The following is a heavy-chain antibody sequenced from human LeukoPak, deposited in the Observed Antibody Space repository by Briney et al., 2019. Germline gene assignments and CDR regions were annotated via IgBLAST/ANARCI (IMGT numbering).Heavy chain of an antibody. Sequence: ASVKVSCKASGGTFSSSAISWVRQAPGQGLEWMGGIIPIFGTANCAQKVQRRVTITTDETTSTAYMELSSLRSEDTAVYYCSRGLAYSYGISWGQGTLVTVSS. CDR1: GGTFSSSA. D-gene: IGHD5-18*01. J-gene: IGHJ5*02. CDR3: SRGLAYSYGIS. V-gene: IGHV1-69*05. CDR2: IIPIFGTA.